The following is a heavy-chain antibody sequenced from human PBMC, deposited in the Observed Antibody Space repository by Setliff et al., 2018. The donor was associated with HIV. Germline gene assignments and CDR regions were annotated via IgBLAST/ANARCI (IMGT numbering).Heavy chain of an antibody. CDR1: GGSFSDYY. D-gene: IGHD5-12*01. J-gene: IGHJ4*02. Sequence: SETLSLTCTVSGGSFSDYYWTWIRQPPNEGLEWIGEINDRGNTNYMPSLWSRVTISVDTSKNQFSLKLTSVTAADSAIYYCARGRHIEATIPLDHWGQGTLVTVSS. CDR3: ARGRHIEATIPLDH. CDR2: INDRGNT. V-gene: IGHV4-34*01.